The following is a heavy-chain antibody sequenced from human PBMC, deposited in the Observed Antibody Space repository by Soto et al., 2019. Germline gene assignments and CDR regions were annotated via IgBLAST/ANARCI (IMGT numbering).Heavy chain of an antibody. CDR1: GFTFSSYS. D-gene: IGHD3-3*01. CDR2: ISSSSSTI. CDR3: AKRYYDFWSGYDY. Sequence: GGSLRLSCAASGFTFSSYSINWVRQAPGKGLEWVSYISSSSSTIYYADSVKGRFTISRDNSKNTLYLQMNSLRAEDTAVYYCAKRYYDFWSGYDYWGQGTLVTVSS. V-gene: IGHV3-48*01. J-gene: IGHJ4*02.